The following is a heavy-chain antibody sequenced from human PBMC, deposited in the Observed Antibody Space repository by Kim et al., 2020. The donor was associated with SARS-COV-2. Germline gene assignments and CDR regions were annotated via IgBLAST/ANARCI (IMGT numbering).Heavy chain of an antibody. CDR3: ARTSLGWELPNRGKGLHYYGMDV. CDR2: IYHSGST. Sequence: SETLSLTCAVSGGSISSSNWWSWVRQPPGKGLEWIGEIYHSGSTNYNPSLKSRVTISVDKSKNQFSLKLSSVTAADTAVYYCARTSLGWELPNRGKGLHYYGMDVWGQGTTVTVSS. V-gene: IGHV4-4*02. CDR1: GGSISSSNW. D-gene: IGHD1-26*01. J-gene: IGHJ6*02.